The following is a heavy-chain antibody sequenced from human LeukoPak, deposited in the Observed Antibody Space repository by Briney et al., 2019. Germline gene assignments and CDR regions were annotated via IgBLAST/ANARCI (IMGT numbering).Heavy chain of an antibody. CDR1: GFTFSSYS. CDR3: AKDNGYCTSTSCFLEY. Sequence: PGGSLRLSCAASGFTFSSYSMSWVRQAPGKGLEWVPAISGSGGSAYYADYVKGRFTISRDNSKSTLYLQMNSLGAEDTALYYCAKDNGYCTSTSCFLEYWGQGTLVTVSS. D-gene: IGHD2-2*03. CDR2: ISGSGGSA. V-gene: IGHV3-23*01. J-gene: IGHJ4*02.